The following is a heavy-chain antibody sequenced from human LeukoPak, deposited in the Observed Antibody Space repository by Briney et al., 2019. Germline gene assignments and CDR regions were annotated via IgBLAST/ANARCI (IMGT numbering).Heavy chain of an antibody. Sequence: SETLSLTCTVAGGSISNYFWSWIRQPPGKGLEWVGHVFYNGSTNYNPSLKSRVTISRDTSSIRFSLRLSSVTAADTAVYYCARTLGTYYFDYWGQGTLVTVSS. J-gene: IGHJ4*02. V-gene: IGHV4-59*01. CDR1: GGSISNYF. CDR3: ARTLGTYYFDY. CDR2: VFYNGST. D-gene: IGHD7-27*01.